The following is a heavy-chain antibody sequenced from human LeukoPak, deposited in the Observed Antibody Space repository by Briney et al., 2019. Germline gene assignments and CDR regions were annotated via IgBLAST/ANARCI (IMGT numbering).Heavy chain of an antibody. CDR2: IDPSDSYI. V-gene: IGHV5-10-1*01. J-gene: IGHJ5*02. D-gene: IGHD2-15*01. CDR3: ARHWSHSVAQFGRSYWFDP. CDR1: GYSYTNYW. Sequence: GESLRISCKGSGYSYTNYWISWVRQMPGKGLEWMGRIDPSDSYINHSPSFQGHVSISADKSVSTAYLQWSSLKASDSAMYYCARHWSHSVAQFGRSYWFDPWGQGTLVTVSS.